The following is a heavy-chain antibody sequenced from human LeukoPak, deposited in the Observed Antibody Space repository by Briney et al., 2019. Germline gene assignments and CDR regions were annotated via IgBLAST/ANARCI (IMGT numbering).Heavy chain of an antibody. CDR1: GSSISSGDYY. CDR3: ARGVVVVPAATNWFDP. V-gene: IGHV4-30-4*08. Sequence: PSQTLSFTCTVSGSSISSGDYYWSWIRQPPGKGLEWIGYIYYSGSTYYNPSLKSRVTISVDTSKNQFSLKLSSVTAADTAVYYCARGVVVVPAATNWFDPWGQGTLVTVSS. J-gene: IGHJ5*02. D-gene: IGHD2-2*01. CDR2: IYYSGST.